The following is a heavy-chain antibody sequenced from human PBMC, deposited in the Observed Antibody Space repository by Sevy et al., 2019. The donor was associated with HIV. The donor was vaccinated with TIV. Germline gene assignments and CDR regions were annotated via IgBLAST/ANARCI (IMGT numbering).Heavy chain of an antibody. CDR2: IDPNNNFT. J-gene: IGHJ5*02. CDR3: ARADCSADCYPPNWFDP. CDR1: GYTFTNYY. D-gene: IGHD2-21*02. V-gene: IGHV1-46*01. Sequence: ASVKVSCKASGYTFTNYYIHWVRQAPGQGLEWMGIIDPNNNFTSYAQKFQGRVTLTRDTSTSTVYMQLSSLRSEDTALYYCARADCSADCYPPNWFDPWGQGTLVTVSS.